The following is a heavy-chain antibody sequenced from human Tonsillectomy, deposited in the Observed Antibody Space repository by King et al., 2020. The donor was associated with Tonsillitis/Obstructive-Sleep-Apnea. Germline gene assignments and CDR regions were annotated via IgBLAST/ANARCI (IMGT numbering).Heavy chain of an antibody. CDR2: IYYSWSN. J-gene: IGHJ6*03. CDR1: GGSISSSSYY. D-gene: IGHD3-3*01. CDR3: AGLCYDVWSGYYQGSYYYYMDV. Sequence: QLQESGPGLVKPSETLYLTCTVSGGSISSSSYYWGWIRQPPGKGVEGIGNIYYSWSNYYNPSAKSRVTISVDTSKNQFSLKLSSVTAADTAVYYCAGLCYDVWSGYYQGSYYYYMDVWGKGTPVTVPS. V-gene: IGHV4-39*01.